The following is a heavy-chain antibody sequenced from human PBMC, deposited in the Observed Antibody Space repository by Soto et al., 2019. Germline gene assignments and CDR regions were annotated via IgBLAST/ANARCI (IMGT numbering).Heavy chain of an antibody. D-gene: IGHD6-19*01. J-gene: IGHJ4*02. CDR1: GFTFSSYA. V-gene: IGHV3-30-3*01. Sequence: GGSLRLSCAASGFTFSSYAMHWVRQAPGKGLEWVAVISYDGSNKYYADSVKGRFTISRDNSKNTLYLQMNSLRAEDTAVYYCASGPQYSSGWAYFDYWGQGTLVTVSS. CDR2: ISYDGSNK. CDR3: ASGPQYSSGWAYFDY.